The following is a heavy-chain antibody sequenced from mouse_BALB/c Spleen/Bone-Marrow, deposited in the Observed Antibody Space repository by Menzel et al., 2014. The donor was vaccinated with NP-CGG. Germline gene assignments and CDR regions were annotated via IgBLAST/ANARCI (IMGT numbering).Heavy chain of an antibody. CDR2: IHPNSGNT. Sequence: VQLQQSGSVLVRPGASVKLSCKASGYTFTNSWMHWAKQRPGRGLEWIGEIHPNSGNTNYNEKFEGKATLTVDTSSTTAYVDLSSLTSEDSAVYYCARHHRYAYYFDYWGQGTALTVSS. J-gene: IGHJ2*01. D-gene: IGHD2-14*01. V-gene: IGHV1S130*01. CDR3: ARHHRYAYYFDY. CDR1: GYTFTNSW.